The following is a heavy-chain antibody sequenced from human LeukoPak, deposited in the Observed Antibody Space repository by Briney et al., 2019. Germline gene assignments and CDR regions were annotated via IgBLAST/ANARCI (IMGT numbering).Heavy chain of an antibody. Sequence: GGSLRLSCAASGFTFSNYAMSWVRQAPGKGLEWVSGLSGSGGSTDYADSVKGRYTISRDNSKNTLYLQMNSLRAEDTAVYYCAKHYPGQTYYDSAFDIWGQGTRVTVSS. CDR1: GFTFSNYA. CDR3: AKHYPGQTYYDSAFDI. D-gene: IGHD3-22*01. J-gene: IGHJ3*02. CDR2: LSGSGGST. V-gene: IGHV3-23*01.